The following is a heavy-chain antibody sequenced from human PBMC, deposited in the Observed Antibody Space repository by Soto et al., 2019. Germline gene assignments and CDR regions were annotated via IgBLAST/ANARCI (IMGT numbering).Heavy chain of an antibody. D-gene: IGHD3-10*01. CDR2: INHSGST. CDR3: ARPITMVRGVIAWYFDL. CDR1: GGSFSGYY. Sequence: SETLSLTCAVYGGSFSGYYWSWIRQPPGKGLEWIGEINHSGSTNYNPSLKSRVTISVDTSKNQFSLKLSSVTAADTAVYYCARPITMVRGVIAWYFDLWGRGTLVTVSS. J-gene: IGHJ2*01. V-gene: IGHV4-34*01.